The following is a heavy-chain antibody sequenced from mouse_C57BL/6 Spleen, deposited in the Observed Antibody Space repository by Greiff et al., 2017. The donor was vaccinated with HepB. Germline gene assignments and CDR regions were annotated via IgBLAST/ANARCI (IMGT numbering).Heavy chain of an antibody. CDR3: ARTPYDYHYFDY. D-gene: IGHD2-4*01. CDR2: INPSTGGT. J-gene: IGHJ2*01. Sequence: EVHLVESGPELVKPGASVKISCKASGYSFTGYYMNWVKQSPEKSLEWIGEINPSTGGTTYNQKFKAKATLTVDKSSSTAYMQLKSLTSEDSAVYYCARTPYDYHYFDYWGQGTTLTVSS. CDR1: GYSFTGYY. V-gene: IGHV1-42*01.